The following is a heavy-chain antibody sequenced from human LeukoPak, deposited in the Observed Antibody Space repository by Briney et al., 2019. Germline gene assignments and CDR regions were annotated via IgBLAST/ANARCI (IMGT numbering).Heavy chain of an antibody. D-gene: IGHD3-22*01. V-gene: IGHV5-51*01. Sequence: GESLKISCKGSGYSFTNSWVGWVRQMPGKGLEWMGIIYPGGSDTRYSPSFQGQVTISADKSISTAYLQWSSLKASDTAMYYCARHGDLGYYDSSGYWGKWGQGTLVTVSS. J-gene: IGHJ4*02. CDR3: ARHGDLGYYDSSGYWGK. CDR2: IYPGGSDT. CDR1: GYSFTNSW.